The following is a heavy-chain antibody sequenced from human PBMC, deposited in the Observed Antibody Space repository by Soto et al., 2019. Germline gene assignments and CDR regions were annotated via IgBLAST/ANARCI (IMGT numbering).Heavy chain of an antibody. CDR2: ISGSSSVI. D-gene: IGHD7-27*01. V-gene: IGHV3-48*01. CDR3: ARDLSWGSNWYYYMDV. Sequence: EVQLVESGGGLVQPGGSLRLSCEPSGFILSDCAMNWVRQAPGKGLEWVSYISGSSSVIEYADSVKGRFTVSRDNARNSLHLQMNSLRAEDTAVYYCARDLSWGSNWYYYMDVWGKGTTVTVSS. J-gene: IGHJ6*03. CDR1: GFILSDCA.